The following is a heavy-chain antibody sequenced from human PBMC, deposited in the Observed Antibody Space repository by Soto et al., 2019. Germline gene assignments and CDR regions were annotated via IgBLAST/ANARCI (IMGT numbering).Heavy chain of an antibody. D-gene: IGHD3-16*02. J-gene: IGHJ4*02. CDR1: GFTFDDYA. CDR3: AKDIQHLRELSFYFSWPDY. Sequence: EVQLVESGGGLVQPGRSLRLSCAASGFTFDDYAMHWVRQAPGKGLEWVSGISWNSGSIGYADSVKGRFTISRDNAKNSLYLQMNSLRAEDTALYYCAKDIQHLRELSFYFSWPDYWGQGTLVTVSS. V-gene: IGHV3-9*01. CDR2: ISWNSGSI.